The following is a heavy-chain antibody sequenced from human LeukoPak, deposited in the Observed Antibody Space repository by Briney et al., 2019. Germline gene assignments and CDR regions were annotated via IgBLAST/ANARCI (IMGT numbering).Heavy chain of an antibody. D-gene: IGHD2-21*01. CDR1: GGSISSHY. CDR3: PRMWSSLYAFDI. V-gene: IGHV4-59*11. Sequence: SETLSLTCNVSGGSISSHYWSWIRQPPGKGLEWIGYIYYSGSTNYNPSLKSRVTISVDTSKNQFSLKLSSVTAADTAVYYCPRMWSSLYAFDIWGQGTMVTASS. CDR2: IYYSGST. J-gene: IGHJ3*02.